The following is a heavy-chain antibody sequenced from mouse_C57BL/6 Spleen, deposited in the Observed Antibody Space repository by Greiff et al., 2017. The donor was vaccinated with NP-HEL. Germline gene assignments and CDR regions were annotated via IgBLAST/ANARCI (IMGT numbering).Heavy chain of an antibody. V-gene: IGHV3-6*01. CDR2: ISYDGSN. J-gene: IGHJ2*01. Sequence: EVKLMESGPGLVKPSQSLSLTCSVTGYSITSGYYWNWIRQFPGNKLEWMSYISYDGSNNYNPSLKNRISITRDTSKNQFFLKLNSVTTEDTATYYCARAYYSKAFDYWGQGTTLTVSS. D-gene: IGHD2-5*01. CDR3: ARAYYSKAFDY. CDR1: GYSITSGYY.